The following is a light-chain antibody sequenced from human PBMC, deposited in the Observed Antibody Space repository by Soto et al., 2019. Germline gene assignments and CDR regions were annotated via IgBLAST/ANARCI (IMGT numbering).Light chain of an antibody. Sequence: DIQLTQSPSLLSASVGDRVTITCRASQDISSYLAWYQQKPGRAPELLIYGASTLQSGVPSRFTGSGSGTDFTLTVNSLQAEDFATYYCQQGYSSPATFGQGTRLENK. CDR1: QDISSY. J-gene: IGKJ5*01. CDR3: QQGYSSPAT. CDR2: GAS. V-gene: IGKV1-9*01.